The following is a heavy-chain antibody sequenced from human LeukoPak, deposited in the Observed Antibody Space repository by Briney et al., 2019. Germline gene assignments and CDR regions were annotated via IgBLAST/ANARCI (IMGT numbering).Heavy chain of an antibody. J-gene: IGHJ5*02. D-gene: IGHD6-13*01. CDR2: IYPGDSDT. V-gene: IGHV5-51*01. CDR1: GYSFTSYR. CDR3: ARARERSIAAALWWGNWFDP. Sequence: GESLKISCKGSGYSFTSYRIAWVRQMPGKGLEWMGIIYPGDSDTRYSPSFQGQVTISADKSISTAYLQWSSLKASDTAMYYCARARERSIAAALWWGNWFDPWGQGTLVTVSS.